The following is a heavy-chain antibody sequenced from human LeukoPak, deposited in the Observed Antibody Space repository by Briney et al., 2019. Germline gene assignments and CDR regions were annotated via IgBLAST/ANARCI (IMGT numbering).Heavy chain of an antibody. CDR2: TNSDGSST. CDR1: GFTFSSYW. V-gene: IGHV3-74*01. CDR3: AREVVVPAAISRLYYYYMDV. D-gene: IGHD2-2*01. Sequence: PGGSLRLSCAASGFTFSSYWMHWIRQAPGKGLVWVSRTNSDGSSTSYADSVKGRFTISRDNAKNTLYLQMNSLRAEDTAVYYCAREVVVPAAISRLYYYYMDVWGKGTTVTVSS. J-gene: IGHJ6*03.